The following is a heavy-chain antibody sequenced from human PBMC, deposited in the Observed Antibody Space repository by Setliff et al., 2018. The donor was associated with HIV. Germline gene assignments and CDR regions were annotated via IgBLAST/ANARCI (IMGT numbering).Heavy chain of an antibody. CDR3: ARSTVGAGTSFP. Sequence: SETLSLTCTVSGDPINTHYWSWIRQAPGKGLEWIGCISHSGNTNFNPSLNSRVTISVDTSKNQFSLRLTSVTAADTAIYYCARSTVGAGTSFPWGRGSLVTVSS. D-gene: IGHD1-26*01. J-gene: IGHJ5*02. CDR1: GDPINTHY. V-gene: IGHV4-59*11. CDR2: ISHSGNT.